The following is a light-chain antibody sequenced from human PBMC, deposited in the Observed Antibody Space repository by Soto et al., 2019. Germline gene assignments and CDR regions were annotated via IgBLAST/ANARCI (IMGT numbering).Light chain of an antibody. Sequence: EIVMTQSPATLSVSPGERATLSCRASQSVSSDLAWYQHKPGQAPRLLIYGASTRATGIPVRFSASGSGTDFALTISSLQSEDFAVYYCQHYNSWPRTWTFGQGTKVDIK. J-gene: IGKJ1*01. V-gene: IGKV3-15*01. CDR3: QHYNSWPRTWT. CDR2: GAS. CDR1: QSVSSD.